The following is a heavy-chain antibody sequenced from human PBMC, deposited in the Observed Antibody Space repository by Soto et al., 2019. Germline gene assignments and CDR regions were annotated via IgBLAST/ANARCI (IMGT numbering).Heavy chain of an antibody. V-gene: IGHV4-34*01. CDR1: GGSFSGYY. CDR3: ARAPYTRYYYYYGMDV. CDR2: INHSGST. J-gene: IGHJ6*02. Sequence: LSLTCAVYGGSFSGYYWSWIRQPPGKGLEWIGEINHSGSTNYNPSLKSRVTISVDTSKNQFSLKLSSVTAADTAVYYCARAPYTRYYYYYGMDVWGQGTTVTVSS. D-gene: IGHD1-20*01.